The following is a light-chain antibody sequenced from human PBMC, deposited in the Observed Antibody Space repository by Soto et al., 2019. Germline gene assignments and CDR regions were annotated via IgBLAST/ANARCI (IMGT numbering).Light chain of an antibody. V-gene: IGKV3-15*01. Sequence: EIVVTQSPATLSVSPGERVTLSCRASQSVSSSLAWYQQRPGQAPRLLIYDTSTRAPGIAARFSGSGSGTEFTLTSSSLQSEDVAVYYCQQYVHWPPGTFGQGTTVEI. CDR2: DTS. CDR3: QQYVHWPPGT. J-gene: IGKJ1*01. CDR1: QSVSSS.